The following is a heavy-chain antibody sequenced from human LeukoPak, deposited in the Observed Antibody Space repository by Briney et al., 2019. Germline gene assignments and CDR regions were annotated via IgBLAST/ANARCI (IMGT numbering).Heavy chain of an antibody. D-gene: IGHD3-9*01. Sequence: GGSLRLSFAASGFTFSSHWMSWVRQTPGKGLERVANIKQDGSEKYYVDSVKGRFTISRDNANNSLYLQMNSLRAEDTAVYFCTLVGSYDTLTGFRFPPYFYGMDVWGQGTTVTVSS. CDR3: TLVGSYDTLTGFRFPPYFYGMDV. J-gene: IGHJ6*02. CDR1: GFTFSSHW. V-gene: IGHV3-7*01. CDR2: IKQDGSEK.